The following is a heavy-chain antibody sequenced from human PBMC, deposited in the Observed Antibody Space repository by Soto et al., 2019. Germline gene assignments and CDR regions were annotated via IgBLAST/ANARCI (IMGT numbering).Heavy chain of an antibody. Sequence: GCLRLCSASSGLTFSIFAMHCVRQAPGKGLEFVSSISTNGGSTHYAASVKGRFTISRDNSKNTQYLQMISLRADDTAVYYRARAPGGGAFDIWGQGT. V-gene: IGHV3-64D*06. D-gene: IGHD3-16*01. CDR2: ISTNGGST. CDR3: ARAPGGGAFDI. CDR1: GLTFSIFA. J-gene: IGHJ3*02.